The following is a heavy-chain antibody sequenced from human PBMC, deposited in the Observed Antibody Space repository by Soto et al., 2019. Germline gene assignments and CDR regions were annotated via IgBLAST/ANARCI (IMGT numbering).Heavy chain of an antibody. V-gene: IGHV4-30-2*01. Sequence: SETLSLTCAVSGGSISSGGYSWSWIRQPPGKGLEWIGYIYHSGSTYYNPSLKSRVTISVDRSKNQFSLKLSSVTAADTAVYYCATTGGFGELSFDYWGQGTLVTV. J-gene: IGHJ4*02. CDR1: GGSISSGGYS. CDR2: IYHSGST. CDR3: ATTGGFGELSFDY. D-gene: IGHD3-10*01.